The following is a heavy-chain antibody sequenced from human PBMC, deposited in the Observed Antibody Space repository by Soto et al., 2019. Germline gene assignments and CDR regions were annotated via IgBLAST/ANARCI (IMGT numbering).Heavy chain of an antibody. J-gene: IGHJ6*02. CDR3: ARGGSGVARVGVGGGDYGMDV. CDR2: ISAYNGNT. D-gene: IGHD5-12*01. Sequence: ASVNVSCKASGYTFTRYGLSWLRQAPGQGLKWMGGISAYNGNTNYAQKVQGRVTMTTDTSRSTAYMEVRRRRSDDTAVYCCARGGSGVARVGVGGGDYGMDVWGQGTTVTVSS. CDR1: GYTFTRYG. V-gene: IGHV1-18*01.